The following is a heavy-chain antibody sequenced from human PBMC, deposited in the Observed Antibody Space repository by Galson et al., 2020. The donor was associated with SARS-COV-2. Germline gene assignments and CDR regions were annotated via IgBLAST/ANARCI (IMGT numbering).Heavy chain of an antibody. CDR1: GYRFTTYW. V-gene: IGHV5-51*01. CDR3: ARGGYGSDWSDAFDI. Sequence: TGGSLRLSCKGSGYRFTTYWIGWVRQMPGKGLEWMAIIYPGDSDTRYSPSFQGQVTISADKSITTAYLQWSSLKASDTAMYYCARGGYGSDWSDAFDIWGQGTMVTVSS. J-gene: IGHJ3*02. CDR2: IYPGDSDT. D-gene: IGHD6-19*01.